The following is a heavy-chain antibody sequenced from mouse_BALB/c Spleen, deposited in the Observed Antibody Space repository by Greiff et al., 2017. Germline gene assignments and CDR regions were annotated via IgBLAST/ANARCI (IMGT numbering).Heavy chain of an antibody. D-gene: IGHD2-2*01. Sequence: QVQLQQPGAELVRPGASVKLSCKASGYTFTSYWINWVKQRPGQGLEWIGNIYPSDSYTNYNQKFKDKATLTVDKSSSTAYMQLSSPTSEDSAVYYCTRAGYDGQAWFAYWGQGTLVTVSA. CDR1: GYTFTSYW. CDR3: TRAGYDGQAWFAY. CDR2: IYPSDSYT. V-gene: IGHV1-69*02. J-gene: IGHJ3*01.